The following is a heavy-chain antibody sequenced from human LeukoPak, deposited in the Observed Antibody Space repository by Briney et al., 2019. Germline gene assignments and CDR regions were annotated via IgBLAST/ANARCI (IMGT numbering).Heavy chain of an antibody. Sequence: SGPTLVNPTQTLTLTYTFSGFPLSTSGMCVSWIRQPPGKALEWLALIDWDDDKYYSTSLKTRLTISKDTSKNQVVLTMTNMDPVDTATYYCARTRAVAGTNYYYGMDVWGQGTTVTVSS. V-gene: IGHV2-70*01. J-gene: IGHJ6*02. D-gene: IGHD6-19*01. CDR2: IDWDDDK. CDR1: GFPLSTSGMC. CDR3: ARTRAVAGTNYYYGMDV.